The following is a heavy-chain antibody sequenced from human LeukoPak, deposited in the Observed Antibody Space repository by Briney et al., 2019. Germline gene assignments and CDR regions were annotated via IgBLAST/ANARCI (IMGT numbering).Heavy chain of an antibody. D-gene: IGHD3-22*01. V-gene: IGHV1-18*01. CDR2: ISGYNGYT. J-gene: IGHJ5*02. CDR3: ARDEARYSSGYYPNWFDP. Sequence: ASVTVSCKASGYTFTSYGISWVRQAPGQGLEWMGWISGYNGYTHYAHNLQGRVTMTTDTSTSTAYLELRSLRSDDTAVYYCARDEARYSSGYYPNWFDPWGQGTLVTVSS. CDR1: GYTFTSYG.